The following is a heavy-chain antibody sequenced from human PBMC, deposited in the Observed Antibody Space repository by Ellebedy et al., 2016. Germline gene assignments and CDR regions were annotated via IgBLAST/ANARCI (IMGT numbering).Heavy chain of an antibody. Sequence: SETLSLXCAVYGGSFSGYYWSWIRQPPGKGLEWIGEINHSGSTNYNPSLKSRVTISVDTSKNQFSLKLSSVTAADTAVYYCARATLVFPRHTMVRRPGAFDIWGQGTMVTVSS. D-gene: IGHD3-10*01. CDR1: GGSFSGYY. CDR2: INHSGST. V-gene: IGHV4-34*01. CDR3: ARATLVFPRHTMVRRPGAFDI. J-gene: IGHJ3*02.